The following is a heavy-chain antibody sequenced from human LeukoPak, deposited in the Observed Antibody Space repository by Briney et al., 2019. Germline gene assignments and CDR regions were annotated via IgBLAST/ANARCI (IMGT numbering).Heavy chain of an antibody. D-gene: IGHD6-6*01. CDR3: ARGPNSNWSGLDF. V-gene: IGHV3-21*04. J-gene: IGHJ4*02. CDR2: ISSSSSYI. Sequence: GGSLRLSCAASGFTFSSYSMNWVRQAPGKGLEWVSSISSSSSYIYYADAVKGRLTISSDNAKNSLYLQMNSLRAEDTAVYYCARGPNSNWSGLDFWGQGTLLTVSS. CDR1: GFTFSSYS.